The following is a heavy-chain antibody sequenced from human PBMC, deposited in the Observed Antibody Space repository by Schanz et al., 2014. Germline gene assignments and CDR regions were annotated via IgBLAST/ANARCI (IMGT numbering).Heavy chain of an antibody. J-gene: IGHJ4*02. CDR1: GYSFSDYF. D-gene: IGHD3-10*01. CDR2: LNPDSGET. Sequence: QVQLVQSGAEVKKPGASVKVSCKTSGYSFSDYFIHWVRQAPGQGLEWMGWLNPDSGETLHAQRFQGRVTLTRDTSIRTAYMDLRSLLSDDAAVYFCARGGVLVLPPGTVKKGNDYWGQGTLVTVSS. CDR3: ARGGVLVLPPGTVKKGNDY. V-gene: IGHV1-2*02.